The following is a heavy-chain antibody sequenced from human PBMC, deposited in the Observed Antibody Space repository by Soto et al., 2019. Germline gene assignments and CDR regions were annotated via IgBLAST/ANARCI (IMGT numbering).Heavy chain of an antibody. CDR1: GGSISSYY. V-gene: IGHV4-59*01. J-gene: IGHJ1*01. D-gene: IGHD6-19*01. CDR3: ARHSDGSVAGQH. CDR2: IYYSGST. Sequence: QVQLQESGPGLVKPSETLSLTCTVSGGSISSYYWSWIRQPPGKGLEWIGYIYYSGSTNYNPSLKSRVTISVDTSKNQFSLKLSSVTAADTAVYYCARHSDGSVAGQHWGQGTLVTVSS.